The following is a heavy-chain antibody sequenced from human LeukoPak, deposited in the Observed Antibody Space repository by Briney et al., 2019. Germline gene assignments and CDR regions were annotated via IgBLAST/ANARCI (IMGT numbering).Heavy chain of an antibody. J-gene: IGHJ4*02. D-gene: IGHD6-19*01. CDR3: AKDGTSPAVADTGY. V-gene: IGHV3-23*01. Sequence: GGSLRLSCAASGFTFSSYAMSRVRQAPGKGLEWVSAISGSGGSTYYADSVKGRFTISRDNSKNTLYLQMNSLRAEDTAVYYCAKDGTSPAVADTGYWGQGTLVTVSS. CDR2: ISGSGGST. CDR1: GFTFSSYA.